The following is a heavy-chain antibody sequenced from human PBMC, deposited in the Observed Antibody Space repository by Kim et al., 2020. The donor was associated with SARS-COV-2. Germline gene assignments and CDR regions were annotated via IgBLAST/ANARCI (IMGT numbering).Heavy chain of an antibody. V-gene: IGHV4-59*01. Sequence: TYNPSLKSRVTISVDTSKNQFSLKLSSVTAADTDVYYCARDMVRGYGMDVWGQGTTVTVSS. CDR3: ARDMVRGYGMDV. J-gene: IGHJ6*02. D-gene: IGHD3-10*01.